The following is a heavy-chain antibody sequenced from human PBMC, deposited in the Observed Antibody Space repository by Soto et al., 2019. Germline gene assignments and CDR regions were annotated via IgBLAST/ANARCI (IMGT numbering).Heavy chain of an antibody. D-gene: IGHD2-21*01. CDR1: GGSFSGYY. CDR3: ARGFRHIPLWSLRWAFDI. V-gene: IGHV4-34*01. Sequence: SETLSLTCAVYGGSFSGYYWSWIRQPPGKGLEWIGEINHSGSTNYNPSLKSRVTISVDTSKNQFSLKLSSVTAADTAVYYCARGFRHIPLWSLRWAFDIWGQGTMVTVSS. CDR2: INHSGST. J-gene: IGHJ3*02.